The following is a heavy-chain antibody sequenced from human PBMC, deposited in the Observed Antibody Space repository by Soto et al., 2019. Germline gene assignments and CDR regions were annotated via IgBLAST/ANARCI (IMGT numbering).Heavy chain of an antibody. D-gene: IGHD2-2*02. Sequence: ASVKVSCKACVYTFTSYARHWGRHAPGQRLEWMVWINAGNGNTKYSQKIQGRVTITRDTSASTAYMELRSLRSEDTAVYSCAKSATVPAAIAYWGQGTLVTVSS. V-gene: IGHV1-3*01. CDR2: INAGNGNT. CDR3: AKSATVPAAIAY. CDR1: VYTFTSYA. J-gene: IGHJ4*02.